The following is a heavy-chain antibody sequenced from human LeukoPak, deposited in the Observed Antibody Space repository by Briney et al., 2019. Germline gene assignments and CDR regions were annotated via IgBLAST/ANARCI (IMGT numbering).Heavy chain of an antibody. CDR2: INPDGDAT. Sequence: ASVKVSCKTSGYTFTKYLIHWVRQAPGQGLEWVGTINPDGDATNYAPRLQGRLTLTQDTSTSTVYMELRGLTPDDTAVYYCARPLFCAFDNCGYWLDPWGPGTLVTVSS. V-gene: IGHV1-46*01. CDR3: ARPLFCAFDNCGYWLDP. CDR1: GYTFTKYL. J-gene: IGHJ5*02. D-gene: IGHD1-20*01.